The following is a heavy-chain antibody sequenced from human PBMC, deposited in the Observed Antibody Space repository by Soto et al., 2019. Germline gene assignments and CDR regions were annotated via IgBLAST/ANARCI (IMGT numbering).Heavy chain of an antibody. Sequence: VASVKVSCKASGYTFTGYYMHWVRQAPGQGLEWMGWINPNSGGTNYAQKFQGWVTMTRDTSISTAYMELSRLRSDDTAVYYCAREGYCISTSCYSTPYYYYYGMDVWGQGTTVTVSS. V-gene: IGHV1-2*04. J-gene: IGHJ6*02. CDR1: GYTFTGYY. D-gene: IGHD2-2*01. CDR3: AREGYCISTSCYSTPYYYYYGMDV. CDR2: INPNSGGT.